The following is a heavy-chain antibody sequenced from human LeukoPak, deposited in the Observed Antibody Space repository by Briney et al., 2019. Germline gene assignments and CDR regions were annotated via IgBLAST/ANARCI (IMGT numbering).Heavy chain of an antibody. CDR3: ARSPYYDILAGFYYYFDY. Sequence: GGSLRLSCAASGFTFSSYAMHWVRQAPGKGLEWVADISYDGSNKYYADSVKGRLTISRDNSKSTLYLQMNSLRAEDTATYYFARSPYYDILAGFYYYFDYWGQGTLVTVSS. D-gene: IGHD3-9*01. CDR2: ISYDGSNK. J-gene: IGHJ4*02. CDR1: GFTFSSYA. V-gene: IGHV3-30-3*01.